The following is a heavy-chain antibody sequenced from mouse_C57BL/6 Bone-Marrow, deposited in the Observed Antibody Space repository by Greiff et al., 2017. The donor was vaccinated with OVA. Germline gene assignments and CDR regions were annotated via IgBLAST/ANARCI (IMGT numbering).Heavy chain of an antibody. CDR1: GFSLTSYG. J-gene: IGHJ2*01. V-gene: IGHV2-2*01. CDR3: ARRSNGFLDY. D-gene: IGHD1-2*01. CDR2: IWSGGST. Sequence: QVQLQQSGPGLVQPSQSLSITCTVSGFSLTSYGVHWVRQSPGKGLEWLGVIWSGGSTDYNAAFISRLSISKDNSTSQVFFKMNSLQADDTAIYYCARRSNGFLDYWGQGTTLTVSS.